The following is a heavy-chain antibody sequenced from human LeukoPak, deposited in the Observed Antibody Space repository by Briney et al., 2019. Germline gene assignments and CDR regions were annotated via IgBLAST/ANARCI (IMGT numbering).Heavy chain of an antibody. CDR2: ITHDGNHK. Sequence: GGSLRLSCAASGLTFSNNAMHWVRQAPGKGLEWVAVITHDGNHKYNADSVKGRFTISRDNSKNTVYLQMNSLRAEDTAVYYCARDENDDYLGGLDYWGQGALVTVSS. CDR1: GLTFSNNA. CDR3: ARDENDDYLGGLDY. V-gene: IGHV3-30*04. J-gene: IGHJ4*02. D-gene: IGHD3-16*01.